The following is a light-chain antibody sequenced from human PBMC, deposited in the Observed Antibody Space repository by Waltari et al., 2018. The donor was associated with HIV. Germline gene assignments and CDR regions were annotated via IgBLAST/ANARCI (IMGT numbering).Light chain of an antibody. CDR1: QSVLYSSNNKNY. CDR3: QQYYSTPLYT. CDR2: WAS. Sequence: DIVMTQSPDSLAVSLGERATINCKSSQSVLYSSNNKNYLAWYQQKPGQPPKLLIYWASIQESGLSDLFSGSGSGTDSTLIISSLPAEDVAVYYCQQYYSTPLYTFGQGTKLEIK. J-gene: IGKJ2*01. V-gene: IGKV4-1*01.